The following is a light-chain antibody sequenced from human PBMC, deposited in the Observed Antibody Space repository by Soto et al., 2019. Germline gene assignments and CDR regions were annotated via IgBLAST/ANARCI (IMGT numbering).Light chain of an antibody. V-gene: IGLV1-40*01. CDR1: SSNIGAGYD. CDR2: GNN. J-gene: IGLJ2*01. Sequence: QPVLTQPPSVSGAPGQRVTISCTGSSSNIGAGYDVQWYQQLPGTAPKLLIHGNNNRPSGVPDRFSGSKSDTSASLAITGLQADDEADYYCQSYDSSLSSVLFGGGTKLTVL. CDR3: QSYDSSLSSVL.